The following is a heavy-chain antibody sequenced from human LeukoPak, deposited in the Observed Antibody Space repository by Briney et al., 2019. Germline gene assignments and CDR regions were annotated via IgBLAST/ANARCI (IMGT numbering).Heavy chain of an antibody. CDR1: GYTFTGYY. CDR3: ARGREVVVVVAATGYYYYYMDV. Sequence: GASVKVSCKASGYTFTGYYMHWVRQAPGQGLEWMGWINPNSGGTNYAQKFQGRVTMTRDTSISTAYMELSRLRSDDTAVYYCARGREVVVVVAATGYYYYYMDVWGKGTTVTVSS. CDR2: INPNSGGT. D-gene: IGHD2-15*01. J-gene: IGHJ6*03. V-gene: IGHV1-2*02.